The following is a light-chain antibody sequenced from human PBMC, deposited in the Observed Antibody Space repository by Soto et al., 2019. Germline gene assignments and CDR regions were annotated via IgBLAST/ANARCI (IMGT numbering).Light chain of an antibody. CDR2: DAS. Sequence: DIQMTQSPSTLSASVRDRVTITCRASQSISSWLAWYQQKPGKAPKLLIYDASSLESGVPSRFSGSGSDTEFTLTINNLQPADFATYHCQQYNRYSLTFGGGTKVEIK. CDR3: QQYNRYSLT. V-gene: IGKV1-5*01. CDR1: QSISSW. J-gene: IGKJ4*01.